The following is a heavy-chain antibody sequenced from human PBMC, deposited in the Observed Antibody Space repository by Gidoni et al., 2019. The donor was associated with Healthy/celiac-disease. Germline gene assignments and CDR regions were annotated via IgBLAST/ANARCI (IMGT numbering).Heavy chain of an antibody. Sequence: QVQLVESGGGVVQPGRSLRLSLSASGFTFSSYGLHWVRQAPGKGLELVAVISYDGSNKYYADSVKGRFTISRDNSKNTLYLQMNSLRAEDTAVYYCAKEDADHYSSGWYTVLTSFRYFDLWGRGTLVTVSS. CDR2: ISYDGSNK. J-gene: IGHJ2*01. CDR3: AKEDADHYSSGWYTVLTSFRYFDL. V-gene: IGHV3-30*18. D-gene: IGHD6-19*01. CDR1: GFTFSSYG.